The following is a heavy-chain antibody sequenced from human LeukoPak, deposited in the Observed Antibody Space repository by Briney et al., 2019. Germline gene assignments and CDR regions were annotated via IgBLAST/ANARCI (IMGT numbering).Heavy chain of an antibody. J-gene: IGHJ3*02. D-gene: IGHD6-6*01. CDR3: ARQGPPIIRIAARRDAFDI. Sequence: PSETLSLTCAVYGGSFSGYYWSWIRQPPGKGLEWVGEINHSGSTNYNPSLKSRVTISVDTSKNQFSLKLSSVTAADTAVYYCARQGPPIIRIAARRDAFDIWGQGTMVTVSS. CDR1: GGSFSGYY. V-gene: IGHV4-34*01. CDR2: INHSGST.